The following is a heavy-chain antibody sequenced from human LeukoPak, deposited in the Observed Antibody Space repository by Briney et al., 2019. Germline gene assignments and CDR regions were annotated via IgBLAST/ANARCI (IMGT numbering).Heavy chain of an antibody. J-gene: IGHJ3*02. Sequence: GASVKVSCKASGYTFTSYDINWVRQATGQGLEWMGWMNPNSGNTGYAQKFQGRVTMTRDTSTSTVYMELSSLRSEDTAVYYCASSFGVDKNDAFDIWGQGTMVTVSS. D-gene: IGHD3-3*01. V-gene: IGHV1-8*01. CDR1: GYTFTSYD. CDR2: MNPNSGNT. CDR3: ASSFGVDKNDAFDI.